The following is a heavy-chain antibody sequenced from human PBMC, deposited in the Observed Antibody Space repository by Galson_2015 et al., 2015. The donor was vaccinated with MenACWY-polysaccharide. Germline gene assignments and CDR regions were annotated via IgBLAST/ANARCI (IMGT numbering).Heavy chain of an antibody. D-gene: IGHD2-15*01. Sequence: SLRLSCAASGFTFTNYAMNWVRQAPGKGLEWVSSIGGSGTTYYADSVKGRFTISRDYSKNMVYLQMNSLRAEDTAIYYCAKANSGGICTSGWACWFDPWGRGPWSSSPQ. V-gene: IGHV3-23*01. CDR3: AKANSGGICTSGWACWFDP. CDR1: GFTFTNYA. CDR2: IGGSGTT. J-gene: IGHJ5*02.